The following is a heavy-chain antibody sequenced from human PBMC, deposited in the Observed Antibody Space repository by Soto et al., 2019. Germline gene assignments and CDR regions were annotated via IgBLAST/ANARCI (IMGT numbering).Heavy chain of an antibody. CDR1: GGSISSYY. CDR3: ARRTYGSGSSPHSLYYYYYMDV. CDR2: IYYSGST. D-gene: IGHD3-10*01. V-gene: IGHV4-59*08. Sequence: SETLSLTCTVSGGSISSYYWSWIRQPPGKGLEWIGYIYYSGSTNYNPSLKSRVTISVDTSKNQFSLKLSSVTAADTAVYYCARRTYGSGSSPHSLYYYYYMDVWGKGTTVTVSS. J-gene: IGHJ6*03.